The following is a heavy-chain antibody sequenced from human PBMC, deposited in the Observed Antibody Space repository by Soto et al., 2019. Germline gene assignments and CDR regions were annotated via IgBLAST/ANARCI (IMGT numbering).Heavy chain of an antibody. D-gene: IGHD6-19*01. V-gene: IGHV3-9*01. CDR3: ATSGWYTGYFDY. J-gene: IGHJ4*02. Sequence: EVQLVESGGGLVQPGRSLRLSCAASGFTFDDYAMHWVRQAPGKGLAWVLGISWNSGSIGYADSVKGRFTISRDNAKNSLYLQMNSLRAEDTALYYCATSGWYTGYFDYWGQGTLVTVSS. CDR2: ISWNSGSI. CDR1: GFTFDDYA.